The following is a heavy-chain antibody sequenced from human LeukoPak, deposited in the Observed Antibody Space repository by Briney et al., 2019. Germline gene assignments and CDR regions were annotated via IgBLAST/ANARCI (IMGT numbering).Heavy chain of an antibody. V-gene: IGHV3-23*01. CDR2: ISGSGGST. J-gene: IGHJ4*02. CDR3: AKGLEGYYYDSSGYYFNY. CDR1: GFTFSNYA. Sequence: GGSLRLSCAASGFTFSNYAMSWVRQAPGKGLEWVSAISGSGGSTYYADSVKGRFTISRDNSKNTLYLQMNSLRAEDTAVYYCAKGLEGYYYDSSGYYFNYWGQGTLVTVSS. D-gene: IGHD3-22*01.